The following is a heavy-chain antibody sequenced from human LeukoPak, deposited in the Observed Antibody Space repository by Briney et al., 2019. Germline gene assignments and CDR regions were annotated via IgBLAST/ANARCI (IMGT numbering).Heavy chain of an antibody. CDR3: ARPDDSSGYYSVFDY. CDR2: ISYDGSNK. D-gene: IGHD3-22*01. CDR1: GFTFSSYA. V-gene: IGHV3-30*01. J-gene: IGHJ4*02. Sequence: SGGSLRLSCAASGFTFSSYAMHWVRQAPGKGLEWVAVISYDGSNKYYADSVKGRFTISRDNSKNTLYLQMNSLRAEDTAVYYCARPDDSSGYYSVFDYWGQGTLVTVSS.